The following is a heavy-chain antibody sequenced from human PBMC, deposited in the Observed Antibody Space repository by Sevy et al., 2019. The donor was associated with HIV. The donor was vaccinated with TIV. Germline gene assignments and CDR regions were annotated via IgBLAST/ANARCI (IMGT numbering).Heavy chain of an antibody. CDR3: ARDLESYNYGAYGPSFMPDY. D-gene: IGHD1-1*01. V-gene: IGHV3-33*01. CDR1: GFTFSSYG. J-gene: IGHJ4*02. CDR2: IRFDGSNT. Sequence: GGSLRLSCAASGFTFSSYGMHWVRQAPGKGLEWVAVIRFDGSNTFYADSVKGRFTISRDIAENTLHLQMNSLGAEDTAVYYCARDLESYNYGAYGPSFMPDYWGQGTVVTVSS.